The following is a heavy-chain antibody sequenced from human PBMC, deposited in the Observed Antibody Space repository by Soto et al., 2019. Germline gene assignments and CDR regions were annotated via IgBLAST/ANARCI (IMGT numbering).Heavy chain of an antibody. CDR2: IKQDGSEK. Sequence: EVQLVESGGGLVQPGGSLRLSCAASGFTFSSYWMSWVRQAPGKGLEWVANIKQDGSEKYYVDSVKGRFTISRDNAKNSLYLQMNSLRAEDTAVYYCARVLGSSSSFWYYYYYYGMDVWGQGTTVTVSS. CDR1: GFTFSSYW. J-gene: IGHJ6*02. D-gene: IGHD6-6*01. CDR3: ARVLGSSSSFWYYYYYYGMDV. V-gene: IGHV3-7*05.